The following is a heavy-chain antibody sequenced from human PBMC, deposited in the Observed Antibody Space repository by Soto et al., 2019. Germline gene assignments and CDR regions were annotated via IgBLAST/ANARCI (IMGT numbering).Heavy chain of an antibody. D-gene: IGHD1-7*01. J-gene: IGHJ4*02. CDR3: ARDDRLTGITD. CDR1: GFNFSRFG. CDR2: IWHDGSRD. Sequence: QVQLVESGGGVVQPGTSLRLSCAASGFNFSRFGMHWGSQVPGKGLEWVAVIWHDGSRDYYGGSVRGRFTISRDNSKNTLFLQMNSLRDEDTAVYYCARDDRLTGITDWGQVTLVTVSP. V-gene: IGHV3-33*01.